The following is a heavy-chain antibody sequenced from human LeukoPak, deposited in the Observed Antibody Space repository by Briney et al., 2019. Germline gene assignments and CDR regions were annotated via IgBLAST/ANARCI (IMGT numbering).Heavy chain of an antibody. D-gene: IGHD3-22*01. J-gene: IGHJ4*02. CDR2: INHSGST. Sequence: PSETLSLTCAVYGGSFSGYYWSWIRQPPGKGLEWIGEINHSGSTNYNPSLKSRVTISVDTSKNPFSLKLSSVTAADTAVYYCARKVSFGYYYDSSGYYHEDYWGQGTLVTVSS. CDR3: ARKVSFGYYYDSSGYYHEDY. CDR1: GGSFSGYY. V-gene: IGHV4-34*01.